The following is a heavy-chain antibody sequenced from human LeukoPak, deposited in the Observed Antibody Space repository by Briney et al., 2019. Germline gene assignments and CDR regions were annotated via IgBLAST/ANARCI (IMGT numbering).Heavy chain of an antibody. CDR3: SRYCITANCPTSESYYGMDV. CDR2: ISGSGGST. CDR1: GFTFRIYA. V-gene: IGHV3-23*01. Sequence: GGSLRLSCAGSGFTFRIYAMSWVRQAPGKGLEWVSAISGSGGSTYYADSVKGRFTISRDNSKNTLYLQMNSLRGEDTAVYYCSRYCITANCPTSESYYGMDVWGQRTTVTVSS. J-gene: IGHJ6*02. D-gene: IGHD4/OR15-4a*01.